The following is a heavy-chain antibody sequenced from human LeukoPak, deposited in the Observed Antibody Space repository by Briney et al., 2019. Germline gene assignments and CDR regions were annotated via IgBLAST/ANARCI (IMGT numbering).Heavy chain of an antibody. CDR2: IYSGGST. CDR3: ASRDKGYYYGMDV. J-gene: IGHJ6*02. CDR1: GFTVSSNY. D-gene: IGHD5-24*01. V-gene: IGHV3-66*01. Sequence: GGSLRLSCAASGFTVSSNYMSWVRQAPGKGLEWVSLIYSGGSTYYVDSVKGRFSISRDNSKNTLYLQMNSVRAEDTAVYYCASRDKGYYYGMDVWGQGTTVTVSS.